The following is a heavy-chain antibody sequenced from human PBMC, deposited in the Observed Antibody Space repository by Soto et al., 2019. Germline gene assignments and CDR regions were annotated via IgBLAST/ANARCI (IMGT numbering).Heavy chain of an antibody. V-gene: IGHV3-64D*06. CDR3: VKFPSPPRYYDFWSGPFDI. CDR1: GCTFSSYA. Sequence: AGSLTLSCSASGCTFSSYAMHWVRQAPGKGLEYVSAISSNGGSTYYADSVKGRFTISRDNSKNTLYLQMSSLRAEDTAVYYCVKFPSPPRYYDFWSGPFDIWGKGTMVTVSS. D-gene: IGHD3-3*01. J-gene: IGHJ3*02. CDR2: ISSNGGST.